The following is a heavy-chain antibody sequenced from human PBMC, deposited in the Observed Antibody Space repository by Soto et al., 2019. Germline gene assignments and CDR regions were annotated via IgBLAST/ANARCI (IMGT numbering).Heavy chain of an antibody. CDR1: GYTFTNYD. D-gene: IGHD3-16*01. Sequence: QVQLVQSGAEVKKPGASVKVSCKASGYTFTNYDIHWVRQATGQGLEWMGWINADSGNTGQSKQFQGRVTMTRDTSRSTAYMEMSSLRSEDTAVYYCARGRFRRTWFDPWGQGTLVTVSS. CDR2: INADSGNT. CDR3: ARGRFRRTWFDP. V-gene: IGHV1-8*01. J-gene: IGHJ5*02.